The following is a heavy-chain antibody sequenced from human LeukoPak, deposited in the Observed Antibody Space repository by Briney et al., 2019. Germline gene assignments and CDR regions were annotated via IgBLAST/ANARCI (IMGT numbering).Heavy chain of an antibody. CDR1: GGSISSGSYY. CDR3: ARVRLIVVVPAAIKYNDAFDI. D-gene: IGHD2-2*02. CDR2: IYTSGST. Sequence: PSQTLSLTCTVSGGSISSGSYYWSWIRQPAGKGLEWIGRIYTSGSTNYNPSLKNRVTISVDTSKNQFSVKLSSVTAADTAVYYCARVRLIVVVPAAIKYNDAFDIWGQGTMVTVSS. V-gene: IGHV4-61*02. J-gene: IGHJ3*02.